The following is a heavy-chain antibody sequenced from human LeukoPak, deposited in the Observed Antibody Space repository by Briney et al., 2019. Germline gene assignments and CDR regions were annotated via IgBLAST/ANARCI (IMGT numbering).Heavy chain of an antibody. CDR1: GFTFSSYA. CDR2: ISGSGDTT. V-gene: IGHV3-23*01. J-gene: IGHJ2*01. Sequence: GGSLRLSCAASGFTFSSYAMSWVRQAPGKGLERVSHISGSGDTTYYADSVKGRFTISRDSSKNTPFLHMNTLRAEDTAIYYCAKDRTVGASYWYFDLWGRGTLVTVSS. D-gene: IGHD1-26*01. CDR3: AKDRTVGASYWYFDL.